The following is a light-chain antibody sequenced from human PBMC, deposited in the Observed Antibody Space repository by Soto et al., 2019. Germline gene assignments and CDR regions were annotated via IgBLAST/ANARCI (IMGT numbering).Light chain of an antibody. CDR2: YDD. V-gene: IGLV1-36*01. Sequence: QSVLTQPPSVSEAPRQRVTISCSGSSSNIGNNAVNWYQQLPGKAPKLLIYYDDLLPSGVSDRFSGSKSGTSASLAISGRQAEDEADYYCAAWDDSLNGPVFGGGTKVTVL. CDR3: AAWDDSLNGPV. J-gene: IGLJ2*01. CDR1: SSNIGNNA.